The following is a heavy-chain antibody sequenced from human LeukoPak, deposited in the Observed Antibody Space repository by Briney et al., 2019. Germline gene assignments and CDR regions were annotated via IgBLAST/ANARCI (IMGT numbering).Heavy chain of an antibody. D-gene: IGHD2-2*01. CDR3: ARYCSSTSCNDAFDI. Sequence: PSETLSLTCTVSGESISDYYWSWVRQAPGKGLEWVANIHRDGSEKYYVDSVKGRFTISRDNAKNSLYLQMNSLRAEDTAVYYCARYCSSTSCNDAFDIWGQGTMVTVSS. CDR2: IHRDGSEK. CDR1: GESISDYY. J-gene: IGHJ3*02. V-gene: IGHV3-7*01.